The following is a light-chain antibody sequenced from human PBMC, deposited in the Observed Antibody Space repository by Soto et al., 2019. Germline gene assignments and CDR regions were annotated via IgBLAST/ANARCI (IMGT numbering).Light chain of an antibody. CDR1: QSVSNN. CDR3: HQYNDGPAGT. J-gene: IGKJ1*01. V-gene: IGKV3-15*01. CDR2: GAS. Sequence: VMTQSPATLSVSPGERGTLSCRASQSVSNNLAWYQQKPGQAPRLLXCGASTRATGIPVRFSGSGSGRQFTPTISSLQSEDFALYYCHQYNDGPAGTFGQGTKVDIK.